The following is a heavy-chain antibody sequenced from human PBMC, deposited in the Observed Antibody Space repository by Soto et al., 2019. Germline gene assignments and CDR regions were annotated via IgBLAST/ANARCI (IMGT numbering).Heavy chain of an antibody. CDR3: ARERGGLAYCGGDCYPYYYYGMDV. J-gene: IGHJ6*02. CDR1: GYTFTSYY. CDR2: INPSGGST. V-gene: IGHV1-46*01. D-gene: IGHD2-21*02. Sequence: QVQLVQSGAEVKKPGASVKVSCKASGYTFTSYYMHWVRQAPGQGLEWMGIINPSGGSTSYAQKFQGRVTMTRDTSTCTVYMELSSLRSEDTAVYYCARERGGLAYCGGDCYPYYYYGMDVWGQGTTVTVSS.